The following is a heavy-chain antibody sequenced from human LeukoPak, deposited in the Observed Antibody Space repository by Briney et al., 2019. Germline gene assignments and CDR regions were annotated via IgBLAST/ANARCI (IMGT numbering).Heavy chain of an antibody. Sequence: GGSLRLSCAASGFIFSSYWMSWVRQAPGKGLEWVARLHADGNEKYFVHSVKGRFTVSRDNAKNSLYLQMNSLRVEDTAVYYCARGGYSFDYLGQGTLVTVSS. J-gene: IGHJ4*02. V-gene: IGHV3-7*01. D-gene: IGHD5-12*01. CDR2: LHADGNEK. CDR1: GFIFSSYW. CDR3: ARGGYSFDY.